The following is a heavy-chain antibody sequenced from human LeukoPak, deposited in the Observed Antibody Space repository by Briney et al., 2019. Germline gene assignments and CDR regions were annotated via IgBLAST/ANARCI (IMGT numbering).Heavy chain of an antibody. CDR2: ISSSSYI. D-gene: IGHD2-2*01. J-gene: IGHJ4*02. Sequence: PGGSLRLSCAASGFTFSSYSMNWVRQAPGKGLEWVSSISSSSYIYYADSVKGRLTISRDNAKNSLYLQMNSLRAEDTAVYYCARDRWVPRCSSTSCGFDYWGQGTLVTVSS. CDR1: GFTFSSYS. V-gene: IGHV3-21*01. CDR3: ARDRWVPRCSSTSCGFDY.